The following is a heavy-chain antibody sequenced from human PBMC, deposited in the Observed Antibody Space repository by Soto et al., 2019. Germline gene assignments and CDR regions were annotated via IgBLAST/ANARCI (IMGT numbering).Heavy chain of an antibody. D-gene: IGHD1-26*01. V-gene: IGHV5-10-1*01. CDR3: VRHRVGSYYYFDY. J-gene: IGHJ4*02. CDR2: IDPSDSYT. Sequence: GESLKISCKASGYSFTDYWISWVRQMPGKGLEWMGRIDPSDSYTSNSPSSQGHVTISADKSINTAYMQWSSLKASDTAMYYCVRHRVGSYYYFDYWGQGTLVTVSS. CDR1: GYSFTDYW.